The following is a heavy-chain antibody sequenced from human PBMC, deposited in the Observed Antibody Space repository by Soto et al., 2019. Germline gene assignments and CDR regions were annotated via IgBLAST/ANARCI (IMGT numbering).Heavy chain of an antibody. J-gene: IGHJ4*02. Sequence: GASVKVSCKASGGTFSSYAISWVRQAPGQGLEWMGGIIPIFGTANYAQKFQGRVTITADESTSTAYMELSSLRSEDTAVYYCATVTKYYFDYWGQGTLVTVSS. D-gene: IGHD4-17*01. V-gene: IGHV1-69*13. CDR3: ATVTKYYFDY. CDR2: IIPIFGTA. CDR1: GGTFSSYA.